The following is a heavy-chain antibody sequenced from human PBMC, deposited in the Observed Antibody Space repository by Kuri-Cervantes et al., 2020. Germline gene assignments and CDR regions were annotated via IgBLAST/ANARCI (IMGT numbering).Heavy chain of an antibody. Sequence: GESLKISCAGSGFTFGGHGFHWVRQAPGGGLEWVALIWYDGTNKYYADSVKGRFTISRDNSNNTLSLQMSSLRAEDTAVYYCARSAGFCSGSHCYSDYNYAMDVWGQGTTVTVSS. CDR3: ARSAGFCSGSHCYSDYNYAMDV. CDR2: IWYDGTNK. D-gene: IGHD2-15*01. J-gene: IGHJ6*02. V-gene: IGHV3-33*01. CDR1: GFTFGGHG.